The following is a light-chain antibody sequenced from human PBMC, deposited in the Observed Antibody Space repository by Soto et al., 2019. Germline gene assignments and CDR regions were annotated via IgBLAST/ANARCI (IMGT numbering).Light chain of an antibody. J-gene: IGKJ4*01. CDR3: QQYDNLPPQLT. V-gene: IGKV1-33*01. Sequence: DIQMTQSPSSLSAFVGDRVTITCQASQDISNYLNWYQQKPGKAPKLLIYDASNLETGVPSRFSGSGSGTDFTFTISSLQPEDIATYYCQQYDNLPPQLTFGGGTKVEIK. CDR1: QDISNY. CDR2: DAS.